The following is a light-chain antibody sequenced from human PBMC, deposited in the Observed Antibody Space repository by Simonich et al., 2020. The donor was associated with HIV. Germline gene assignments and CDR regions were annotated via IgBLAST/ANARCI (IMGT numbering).Light chain of an antibody. CDR2: EVT. CDR3: CSYAGSGTWV. CDR1: TSDDGGYNY. V-gene: IGLV2-8*01. Sequence: QSALTQPPSASGSPGQSVTISCTGATSDDGGYNYVSWYQQHPGKAPKLMIYEVTQRPSGVPDRFSGSKSGNTASLTISGLQAEDEADYYCCSYAGSGTWVFGGGTKLTVL. J-gene: IGLJ3*02.